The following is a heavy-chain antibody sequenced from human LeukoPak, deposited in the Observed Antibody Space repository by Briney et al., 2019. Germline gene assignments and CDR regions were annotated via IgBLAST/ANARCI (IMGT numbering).Heavy chain of an antibody. J-gene: IGHJ5*02. CDR1: GGSISSGGSS. V-gene: IGHV4-30-2*01. Sequence: SETLSLTCAVSGGSISSGGSSWSWIRQPPGKGLEWIVYVYHSGSTYYNPSLKSRVIMSVYMTKNQFSLTLSSVTAADTAVYYCARSRNDYFDSSGHSYDWFDPWGQGTLATVSS. CDR3: ARSRNDYFDSSGHSYDWFDP. D-gene: IGHD3-22*01. CDR2: VYHSGST.